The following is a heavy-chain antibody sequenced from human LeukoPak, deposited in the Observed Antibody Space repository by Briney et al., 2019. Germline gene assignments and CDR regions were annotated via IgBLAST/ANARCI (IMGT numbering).Heavy chain of an antibody. J-gene: IGHJ3*02. D-gene: IGHD6-13*01. Sequence: PGGSLRLSCAASGFTFSSYWMSWVRQAPGKGLEWVANIKQDGSEKYYVDSVKGRFTISRDNAKNSLYLQMNSLRAEDTAVYNCVREASGGTKGVSGTFDIWGQGTMVTVSS. CDR1: GFTFSSYW. CDR3: VREASGGTKGVSGTFDI. CDR2: IKQDGSEK. V-gene: IGHV3-7*01.